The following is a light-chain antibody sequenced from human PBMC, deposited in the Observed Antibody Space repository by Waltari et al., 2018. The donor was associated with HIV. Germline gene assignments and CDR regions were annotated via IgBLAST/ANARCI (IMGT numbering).Light chain of an antibody. CDR1: QSVLYSSNNKNY. CDR2: WAS. J-gene: IGKJ4*01. V-gene: IGKV4-1*01. CDR3: QQYYSTPLT. Sequence: DIVMTQSPDSLAVSLGERATINCKSSQSVLYSSNNKNYLAWYQQKQGQSPKLLIYWASTREFGVPDQFSGSGSGTDFTLTISSLQAEDVAVYYCQQYYSTPLTFGGGTKVEIK.